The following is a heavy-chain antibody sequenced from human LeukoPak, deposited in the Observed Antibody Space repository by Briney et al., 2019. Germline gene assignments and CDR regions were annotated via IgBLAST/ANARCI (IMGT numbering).Heavy chain of an antibody. CDR1: GGTFSSYA. V-gene: IGHV1-69*04. D-gene: IGHD2-21*02. CDR2: IIPILGIA. Sequence: SVKVSCKASGGTFSSYAISWVRQAPGQGLEWMGRIIPILGIANYAQKFQGRVTITADKSTSTAYMELSSLRSEDTAVYYCAKAEGLVVVTATLSIYFDYWGQGTLVTVSS. CDR3: AKAEGLVVVTATLSIYFDY. J-gene: IGHJ4*02.